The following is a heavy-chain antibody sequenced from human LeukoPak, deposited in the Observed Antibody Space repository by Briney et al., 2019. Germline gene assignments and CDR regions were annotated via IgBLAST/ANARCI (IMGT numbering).Heavy chain of an antibody. CDR3: VRVDCSGTYCYYVY. Sequence: GGSLRLSCAASGFTFSSYEMNWVRQAPGKGLEWVSYISSSGSTIYYADSVRGRFTVSRDNAQNSVYLQMNSLRVEDTAVYYCVRVDCSGTYCYYVYWGQGTLVTVSS. D-gene: IGHD2-2*01. CDR1: GFTFSSYE. V-gene: IGHV3-48*03. J-gene: IGHJ4*01. CDR2: ISSSGSTI.